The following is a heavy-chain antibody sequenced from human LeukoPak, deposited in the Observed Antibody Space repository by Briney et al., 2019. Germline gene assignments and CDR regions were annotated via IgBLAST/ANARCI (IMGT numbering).Heavy chain of an antibody. CDR1: GFTFRNYW. Sequence: GGSLRLSCVGSGFTFRNYWMHWVRQLPGKGLLRVTRIDRYGSGIVYADSVRGRFTISRDNAKNTVSLQMKSLRPEDTGVYYCVSDSEGRSGGDFWGQRTLVTVSS. V-gene: IGHV3-74*01. D-gene: IGHD1-26*01. CDR3: VSDSEGRSGGDF. CDR2: IDRYGSGI. J-gene: IGHJ4*02.